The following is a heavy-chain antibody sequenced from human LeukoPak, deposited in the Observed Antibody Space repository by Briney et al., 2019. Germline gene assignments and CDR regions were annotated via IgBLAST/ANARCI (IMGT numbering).Heavy chain of an antibody. CDR1: GFTFSSYG. D-gene: IGHD6-19*01. CDR2: IWYDGSNK. Sequence: PGGSLRLSCAASGFTFSSYGMHWVRQAPGKGLEWVAVIWYDGSNKYYADSVKGRFTISRDNSKNTPYLQMNSLRAEDTAVYYCARAGGSIAVAGHDAFDIWGQGTMVTVSS. CDR3: ARAGGSIAVAGHDAFDI. V-gene: IGHV3-33*01. J-gene: IGHJ3*02.